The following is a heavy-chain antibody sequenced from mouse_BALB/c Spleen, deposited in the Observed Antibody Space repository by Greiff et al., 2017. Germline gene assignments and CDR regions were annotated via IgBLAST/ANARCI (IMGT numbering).Heavy chain of an antibody. V-gene: IGHV5-6*01. D-gene: IGHD2-3*01. CDR1: GFTFSSYG. Sequence: EVKLVESGGDLVKPGGSLKLSCAASGFTFSSYGMSWVRQTPDKRLEWVATISSGGSYTYYPDSVKGRFTISRDNAKNTLYLQMSSLKSEDTAMYYCARHDGYDYFDYWGQGTTLTVSS. J-gene: IGHJ2*01. CDR3: ARHDGYDYFDY. CDR2: ISSGGSYT.